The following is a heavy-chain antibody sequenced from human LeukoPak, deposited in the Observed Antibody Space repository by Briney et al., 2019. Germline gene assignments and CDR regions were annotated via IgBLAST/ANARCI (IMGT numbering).Heavy chain of an antibody. Sequence: GGSLRLSCAASGFTFSSYGMHWVRQAPGKGLEWVAFIRYDGSNKYYADSVKGRFTISRDNSKNTLYLQMNSLRAEDTAVYYCAKEVGSGWYFLDYWGQGTLVTVSS. D-gene: IGHD6-19*01. V-gene: IGHV3-30*02. CDR3: AKEVGSGWYFLDY. J-gene: IGHJ4*02. CDR1: GFTFSSYG. CDR2: IRYDGSNK.